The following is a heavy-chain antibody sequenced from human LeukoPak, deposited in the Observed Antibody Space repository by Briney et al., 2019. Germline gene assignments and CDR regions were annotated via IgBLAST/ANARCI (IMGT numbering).Heavy chain of an antibody. V-gene: IGHV3-9*01. CDR1: GFTFDDYA. CDR2: ISWNSGSI. J-gene: IGHJ4*02. Sequence: GRSLRLSCAASGFTFDDYAMHWVRHAPGKGLEWVSGISWNSGSIGYADSVKGRFTISRDNAKNSLYLQMNSLRAEDTALYYCAKDMRIAVAGTFDYWGQGTLVTVSS. D-gene: IGHD6-19*01. CDR3: AKDMRIAVAGTFDY.